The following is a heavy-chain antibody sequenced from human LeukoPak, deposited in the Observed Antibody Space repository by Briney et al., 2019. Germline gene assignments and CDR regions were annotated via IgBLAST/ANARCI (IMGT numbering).Heavy chain of an antibody. V-gene: IGHV4-34*01. Sequence: SETLSLTCAVYGGSFSGYYWSWIRQPPGKGLEWIGEINYCGSTNYNPSLKSRVTISVDTSKNQFSLKLSSVTAADTAVYYCARVHGTSLAHAFDIWGQGTMVTVSS. CDR1: GGSFSGYY. CDR3: ARVHGTSLAHAFDI. J-gene: IGHJ3*02. CDR2: INYCGST.